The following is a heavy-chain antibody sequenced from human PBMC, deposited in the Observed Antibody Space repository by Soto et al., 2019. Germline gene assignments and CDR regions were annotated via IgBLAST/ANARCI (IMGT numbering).Heavy chain of an antibody. D-gene: IGHD3-10*01. CDR3: AGRPGGGGY. Sequence: EVQLVESGGGLIQPGGSLRLSCAVSGFTVSNNYMSWVRQAPGKGLEGVSVIYSGGYTAYGDSVKGRFTISRDNSKNTLFFQMNRPGAEGPAVFYWAGRPGGGGYWGQGTLVTVSS. V-gene: IGHV3-53*01. J-gene: IGHJ4*02. CDR2: IYSGGYT. CDR1: GFTVSNNY.